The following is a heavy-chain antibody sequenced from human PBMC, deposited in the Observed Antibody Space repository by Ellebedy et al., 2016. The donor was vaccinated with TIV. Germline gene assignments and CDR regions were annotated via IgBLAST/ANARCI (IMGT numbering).Heavy chain of an antibody. V-gene: IGHV3-33*01. CDR3: AREMVPPGPDDYYYGMDV. Sequence: LGGSLRLSCAASGFTFMSYGMHSLRSAPGKGLDWVAVVWYDGNYKRVADSVRGRFTISRDNSKSTISLQMNSLRADDTAIYYCAREMVPPGPDDYYYGMDVWGQGTTVTVSS. J-gene: IGHJ6*02. CDR2: VWYDGNYK. CDR1: GFTFMSYG. D-gene: IGHD2-2*01.